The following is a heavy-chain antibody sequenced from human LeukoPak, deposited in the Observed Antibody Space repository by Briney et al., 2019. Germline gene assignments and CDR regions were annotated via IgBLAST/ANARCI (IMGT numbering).Heavy chain of an antibody. J-gene: IGHJ3*02. CDR3: ARWADIVVVPTANQASSVHDAFDI. V-gene: IGHV5-51*01. CDR2: IYPGDSDT. Sequence: GESLKISCKGSGYSFTSYWIGWVRQMPGKGLEWMGIIYPGDSDTRYSPSFQGQVTISADKSISTAYLQWSSLKASDTAMYYCARWADIVVVPTANQASSVHDAFDIWGQGTMVTVSS. CDR1: GYSFTSYW. D-gene: IGHD2-2*01.